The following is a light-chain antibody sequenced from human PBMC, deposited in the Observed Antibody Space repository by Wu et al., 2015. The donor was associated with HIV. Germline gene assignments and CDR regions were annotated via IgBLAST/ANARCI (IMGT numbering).Light chain of an antibody. J-gene: IGKJ2*01. V-gene: IGKV3-20*01. Sequence: EILLTQSPGTLSLSPGDTATLSCRASQTVNSDYLAWYQQKHGQAPRLLIYGASSRATGIPDRFSGRGSGTDFTLTISRLEPEDLAVYYCRQYGRSPYTFGQGTKLEIK. CDR3: RQYGRSPYT. CDR2: GAS. CDR1: QTVNSDY.